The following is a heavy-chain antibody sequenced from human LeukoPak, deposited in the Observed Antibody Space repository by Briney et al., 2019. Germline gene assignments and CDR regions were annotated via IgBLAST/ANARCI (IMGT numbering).Heavy chain of an antibody. D-gene: IGHD3-22*01. V-gene: IGHV3-53*04. Sequence: TGGSLRLSCAASGFTVSNNYMSWVRQAPGKGLEWVSVIYSAGATYYADSVKGRFTISRQTPETTLFLQMHSLKAEDTAVYYCARVLGYDSSGYYRGYFDYWGQGTLVTVSS. CDR3: ARVLGYDSSGYYRGYFDY. CDR2: IYSAGAT. J-gene: IGHJ4*02. CDR1: GFTVSNNY.